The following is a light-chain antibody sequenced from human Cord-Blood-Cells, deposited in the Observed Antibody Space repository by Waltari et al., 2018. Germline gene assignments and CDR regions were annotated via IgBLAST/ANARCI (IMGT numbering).Light chain of an antibody. J-gene: IGLJ3*02. Sequence: QSALTQPPSASGSPGQSVTISCTGTSSDVGGYNYVSWYQQHPGKAPKLMIYEVSKRPAGVPARFSGSKSGTPASLTVSGLQAEDEADYYCSSYAGSNNLVFGGGTKLTVL. CDR3: SSYAGSNNLV. CDR1: SSDVGGYNY. V-gene: IGLV2-8*01. CDR2: EVS.